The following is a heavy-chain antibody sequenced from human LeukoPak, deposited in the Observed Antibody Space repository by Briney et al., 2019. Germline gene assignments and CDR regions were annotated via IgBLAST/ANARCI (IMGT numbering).Heavy chain of an antibody. J-gene: IGHJ4*02. CDR1: GFTFSSYG. V-gene: IGHV3-33*06. CDR2: IWYDGSNK. CDR3: AKDSSSWYGSFDY. Sequence: PGGSLRLSCAASGFTFSSYGMHWVRQAPGKGLEWVAVIWYDGSNKYYADSVKGRFTISRDNSKNTLYLQMNSLRAEDTAVYYCAKDSSSWYGSFDYWGQGTLVTVSS. D-gene: IGHD6-13*01.